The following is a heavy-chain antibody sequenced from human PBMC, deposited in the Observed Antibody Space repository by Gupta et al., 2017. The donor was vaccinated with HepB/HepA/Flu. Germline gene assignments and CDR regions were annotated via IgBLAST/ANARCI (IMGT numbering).Heavy chain of an antibody. D-gene: IGHD2-8*01. CDR1: TFNNFA. V-gene: IGHV3-23*01. Sequence: TFNNFAMTWLRQAPGKGLEWVSTISVSGTSTYYADSVKGRFTISRDNSKNTLYLQMNSLRAEDTALYYCAKTFNGGDENWGQGTLVTVSS. J-gene: IGHJ4*02. CDR2: ISVSGTST. CDR3: AKTFNGGDEN.